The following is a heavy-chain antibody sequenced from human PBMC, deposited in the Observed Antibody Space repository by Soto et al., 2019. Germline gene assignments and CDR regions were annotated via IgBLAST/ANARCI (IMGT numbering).Heavy chain of an antibody. V-gene: IGHV1-18*04. J-gene: IGHJ4*02. CDR2: ISAYNGNT. D-gene: IGHD3-10*01. CDR1: GYTFTSYG. CDR3: ARDVGTSITMVRGVIDY. Sequence: ASVKVSCKASGYTFTSYGISWVRQDPGQGLEWMGWISAYNGNTNYAQKLQGRVTMTTDTSTSTAYMELRSLRSDDTAVYYCARDVGTSITMVRGVIDYWGQGTLVTVSS.